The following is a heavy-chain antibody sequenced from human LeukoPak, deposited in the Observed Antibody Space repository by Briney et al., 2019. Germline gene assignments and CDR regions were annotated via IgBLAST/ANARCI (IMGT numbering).Heavy chain of an antibody. J-gene: IGHJ4*02. Sequence: GGSLRLSCVASGFTFSSYAMSWVRQAPGKGLEWVSTISGSGGSTFYADSVKGRFTISRDSSKNTLYLQMNSLRADDTAVYYCARGRVWSGYYNGYYFDYWGQGTLVTVSS. V-gene: IGHV3-23*01. CDR3: ARGRVWSGYYNGYYFDY. D-gene: IGHD3-3*01. CDR2: ISGSGGST. CDR1: GFTFSSYA.